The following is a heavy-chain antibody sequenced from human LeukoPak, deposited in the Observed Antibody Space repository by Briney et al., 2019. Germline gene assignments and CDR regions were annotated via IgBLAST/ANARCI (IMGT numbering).Heavy chain of an antibody. CDR1: GYTFTYRY. D-gene: IGHD5-24*01. CDR3: ASEESHLGAFDI. V-gene: IGHV1-45*02. CDR2: ITPFNGNT. J-gene: IGHJ3*02. Sequence: ASVKVSCKASGYTFTYRYLHWVRQAPGQALEWMGWITPFNGNTNYAQKFQDRVTITRDRSMSTAYMELSSLRSEDTAMYYCASEESHLGAFDIWGQGTVVTVSS.